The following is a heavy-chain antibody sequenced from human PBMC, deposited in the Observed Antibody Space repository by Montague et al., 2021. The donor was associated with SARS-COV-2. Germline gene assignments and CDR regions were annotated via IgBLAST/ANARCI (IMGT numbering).Heavy chain of an antibody. D-gene: IGHD4-17*01. V-gene: IGHV2-70*01. J-gene: IGHJ4*02. CDR3: ARSYGDYRDSYFDY. Sequence: PALGKPTQTLTLTCTFSGFSLNTSGMCVSWIRQPPGKALEWLALIDWDEDQYYSTSLKTRLTISKDTSKNQVVLTMTNTDPIDTATYYCARSYGDYRDSYFDYWGQGTLVTVSS. CDR2: IDWDEDQ. CDR1: GFSLNTSGMC.